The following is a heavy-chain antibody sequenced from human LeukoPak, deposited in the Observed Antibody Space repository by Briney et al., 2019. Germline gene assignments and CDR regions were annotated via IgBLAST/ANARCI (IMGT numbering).Heavy chain of an antibody. Sequence: ASVKVSCKASGDSFSSYALSWVRQAPGQGLEWMGGIIPIFGTTANYPQRFEDRVTITTDESTSTVYMELSSLTSEDTAVYYCARGSYRGYYYYYYMDVWGKGTTVTVSS. CDR1: GDSFSSYA. D-gene: IGHD1-26*01. CDR2: IIPIFGTTA. CDR3: ARGSYRGYYYYYYMDV. V-gene: IGHV1-69*05. J-gene: IGHJ6*03.